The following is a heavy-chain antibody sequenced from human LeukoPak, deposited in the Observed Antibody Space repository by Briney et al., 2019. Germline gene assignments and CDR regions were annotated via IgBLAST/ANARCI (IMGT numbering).Heavy chain of an antibody. CDR1: GYTFTGYY. CDR3: ARVAEYYDFWSGSVSYGMDV. CDR2: INPNSGGT. V-gene: IGHV1-2*02. Sequence: ASVKVSCKASGYTFTGYYMHWVRQAPGQGLEWMGWINPNSGGTNYAQKFQGRVTMTRDTSISTAYMELSRLRSDDTAVYYCARVAEYYDFWSGSVSYGMDVWGQGTTVTVSS. J-gene: IGHJ6*02. D-gene: IGHD3-3*01.